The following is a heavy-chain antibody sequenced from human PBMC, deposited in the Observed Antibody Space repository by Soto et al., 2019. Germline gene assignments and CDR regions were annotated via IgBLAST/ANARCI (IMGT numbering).Heavy chain of an antibody. V-gene: IGHV4-4*02. CDR3: ARSGHSSSWYPFDP. J-gene: IGHJ5*02. D-gene: IGHD6-13*01. Sequence: SETLSLTCAVSSGSISSSNWWSWVRQPPGKGLEWIGEIYHSGSTNYNPSHKSRVTISVDKSKNQFSLKLSSVTAADTAMYYCARSGHSSSWYPFDPWGQGTLVTVSS. CDR2: IYHSGST. CDR1: SGSISSSNW.